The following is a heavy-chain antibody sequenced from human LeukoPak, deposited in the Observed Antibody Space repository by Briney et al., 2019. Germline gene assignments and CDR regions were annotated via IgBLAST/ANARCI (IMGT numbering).Heavy chain of an antibody. J-gene: IGHJ4*02. V-gene: IGHV4-59*01. D-gene: IGHD3-9*01. Sequence: PSETLSLTCAVSGGSFSAFFWRWIRQPPGKGLEWIGYIYYSGSTNYNPSLKSRVTISVDTSKNQFSLKLSSVTAADTAVYYCARVTGYMIEDYFDYWGQGTLVTVSS. CDR1: GGSFSAFF. CDR3: ARVTGYMIEDYFDY. CDR2: IYYSGST.